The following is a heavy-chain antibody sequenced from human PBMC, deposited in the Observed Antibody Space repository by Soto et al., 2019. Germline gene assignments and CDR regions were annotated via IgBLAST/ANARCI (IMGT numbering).Heavy chain of an antibody. CDR2: INTDGTGT. CDR1: GYTFNIDL. D-gene: IGHD6-6*01. CDR3: TRGRPGPQHYFDY. J-gene: IGHJ4*02. Sequence: GGSLRLACAASGYTFNIDLLDGVCKPPGKGLEWVSRINTDGTGTSYADSVKGRFTISRDNAKNTLYLQMNSLRAEDTAIYYCTRGRPGPQHYFDYWRKGTMVTVSS. V-gene: IGHV3-74*01.